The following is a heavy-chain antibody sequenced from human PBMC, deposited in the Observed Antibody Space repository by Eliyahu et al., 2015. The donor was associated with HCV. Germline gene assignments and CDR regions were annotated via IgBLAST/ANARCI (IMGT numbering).Heavy chain of an antibody. V-gene: IGHV4-59*08. CDR3: ARVGQTSGWRGHFDN. J-gene: IGHJ4*02. CDR1: GGSVSGHY. D-gene: IGHD6-19*01. CDR2: IYFIGDT. Sequence: QVQLQESGPGLVKPSETLSLTCTVSGGSVSGHYWXWXRQLPGKELEWXGYIYFIGDTNYNPSLRSRLTILVDRPKNQISLRLTSVTAADTAVYYCARVGQTSGWRGHFDNWGQGTLVTVSS.